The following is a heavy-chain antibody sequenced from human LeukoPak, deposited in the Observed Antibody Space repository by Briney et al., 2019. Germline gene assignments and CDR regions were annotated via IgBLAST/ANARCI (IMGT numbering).Heavy chain of an antibody. D-gene: IGHD2-2*01. CDR3: TKNIVVLPAAPQYYYXYGMDV. Sequence: GGSLRPSCAASGFTFSSYAMSWVRQAPGKGLEWVSAISGSGGSTYYADSVKGRFTISRDNSKNTLYLQMNSLRAEDTAGYYCTKNIVVLPAAPQYYYXYGMDVWGQGTTVTVSS. V-gene: IGHV3-23*01. CDR1: GFTFSSYA. CDR2: ISGSGGST. J-gene: IGHJ6*02.